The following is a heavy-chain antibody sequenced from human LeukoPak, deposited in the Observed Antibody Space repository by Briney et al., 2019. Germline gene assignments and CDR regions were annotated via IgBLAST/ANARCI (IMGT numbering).Heavy chain of an antibody. Sequence: SETLSLTCAVYGGSFSGYYWSWIRQPPGKGLEWIGEINHSGSTNYNPSLKSRVTMSVDTSKNQFSLKLSSVTAADTAVYYCARGPPKDLVDTAMRDFDYWGQGTLVTVSS. CDR1: GGSFSGYY. J-gene: IGHJ4*02. V-gene: IGHV4-34*01. CDR3: ARGPPKDLVDTAMRDFDY. CDR2: INHSGST. D-gene: IGHD5-18*01.